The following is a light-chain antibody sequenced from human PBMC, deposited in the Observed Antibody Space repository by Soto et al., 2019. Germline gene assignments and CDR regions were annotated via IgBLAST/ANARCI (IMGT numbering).Light chain of an antibody. CDR1: QSISSW. Sequence: DIEMTHAPSSWSASVGARVHITCRASQSISSWLAWYQQKPGKAPKLLIYAASSLQSGVPSRFSGSGSGTDFTLTISSLQPEDFATYYCQQSYSTPSTFGEGTKVDIK. CDR3: QQSYSTPST. V-gene: IGKV1-39*01. CDR2: AAS. J-gene: IGKJ4*01.